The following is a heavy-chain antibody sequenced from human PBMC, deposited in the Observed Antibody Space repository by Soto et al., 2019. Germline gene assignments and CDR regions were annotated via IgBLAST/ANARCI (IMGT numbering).Heavy chain of an antibody. V-gene: IGHV4-39*01. CDR1: GGSISSSSYF. J-gene: IGHJ5*02. CDR3: ARQRAVAARPVWFDP. CDR2: IHYTGSA. D-gene: IGHD6-6*01. Sequence: SETLSLTCTVSGGSISSSSYFWDWIRQPPGKGLEWIAKIHYTGSAYYNPSLQSRVTISIDTSTNQFSLKLTSVTAADTAVYYCARQRAVAARPVWFDPWGQGTLVTVSS.